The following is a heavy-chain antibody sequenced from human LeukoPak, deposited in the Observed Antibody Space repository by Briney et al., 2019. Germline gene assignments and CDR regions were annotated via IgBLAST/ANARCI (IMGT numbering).Heavy chain of an antibody. J-gene: IGHJ1*01. CDR3: ALGYCGGGSCYAREYFQH. Sequence: PSDTLSLTCTVSGGSISSGCYYWTWIRQHPGKGLEWIGYIYYSGSTYYNPSLKSRVTISVDTSKNQFSLRLSSVTAADTAVYYCALGYCGGGSCYAREYFQHWGQGTLVTVSS. V-gene: IGHV4-31*03. CDR1: GGSISSGCYY. CDR2: IYYSGST. D-gene: IGHD2-15*01.